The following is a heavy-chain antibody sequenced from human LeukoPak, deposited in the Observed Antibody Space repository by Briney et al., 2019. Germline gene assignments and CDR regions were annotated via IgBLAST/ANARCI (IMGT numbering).Heavy chain of an antibody. Sequence: SETLSLTCTVSGGSISSSSYYWGWISQPPGKGLEWIGSIYYSGSTYYNPSLKSRVTISVDTSKNQFSLKLSSVTAADTAVYYCARVLAYCGGDCYSLALDYWGQGTLVTVSS. CDR3: ARVLAYCGGDCYSLALDY. V-gene: IGHV4-39*07. J-gene: IGHJ4*02. CDR2: IYYSGST. CDR1: GGSISSSSYY. D-gene: IGHD2-21*02.